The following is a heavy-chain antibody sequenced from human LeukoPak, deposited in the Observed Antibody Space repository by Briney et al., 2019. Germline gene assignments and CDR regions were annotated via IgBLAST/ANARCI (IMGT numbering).Heavy chain of an antibody. J-gene: IGHJ4*02. Sequence: GPLRLSCTAPGSPFTSYAITWVRKAPGKGLEWVADISGSGNSPNYADSVKGRFTISRDNSNNTLYLQMKTFIVEGAAVYYCAKDQRAVAGTCFDNWGQGTLVTVSS. CDR1: GSPFTSYA. D-gene: IGHD6-19*01. CDR2: ISGSGNSP. V-gene: IGHV3-23*01. CDR3: AKDQRAVAGTCFDN.